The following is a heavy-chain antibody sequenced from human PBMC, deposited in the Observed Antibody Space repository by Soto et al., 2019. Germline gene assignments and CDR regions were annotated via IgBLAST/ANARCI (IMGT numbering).Heavy chain of an antibody. CDR3: ARSYYDILTGYFPMDV. Sequence: PGGSLRLSCAASGFTFSSYSMNWVRQAPGEGLEWVSSISSSSSYIYYADSVKGRFTISRDNAKNSLYLQMNSLRAEDTAVYYCARSYYDILTGYFPMDVWGQGTTVTVSS. V-gene: IGHV3-21*01. J-gene: IGHJ6*02. D-gene: IGHD3-9*01. CDR1: GFTFSSYS. CDR2: ISSSSSYI.